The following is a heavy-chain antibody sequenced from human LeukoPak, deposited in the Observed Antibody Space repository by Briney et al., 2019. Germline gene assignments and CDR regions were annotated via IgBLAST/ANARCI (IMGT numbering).Heavy chain of an antibody. CDR3: ARLAYGSGSYGEYYFDY. V-gene: IGHV1-69*04. CDR2: IIPILGIA. Sequence: VASVKVSCKASGGTFSSYAISWVRQAPGQGLEWMGRIIPILGIANYAQKFQGRVTITADKSTSTAYTELSSLRSEDTAVYYCARLAYGSGSYGEYYFDYWGQGTLVTVSS. CDR1: GGTFSSYA. J-gene: IGHJ4*02. D-gene: IGHD3-10*01.